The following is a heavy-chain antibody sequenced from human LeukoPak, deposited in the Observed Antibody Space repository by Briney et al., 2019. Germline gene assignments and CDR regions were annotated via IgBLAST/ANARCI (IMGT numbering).Heavy chain of an antibody. Sequence: GGSLRLSCAASGFTVSSNYMSWVRQAPGKGLEWVATVGSSGGMTNYADSVKGRFTISRDNSNYTLYLQMSSLRVEDTAVYFCAKDLQSVYSSGWLHHYFDSWGPGTLVIVSS. CDR2: VGSSGGMT. V-gene: IGHV3-23*01. D-gene: IGHD6-19*01. CDR3: AKDLQSVYSSGWLHHYFDS. CDR1: GFTVSSNY. J-gene: IGHJ4*02.